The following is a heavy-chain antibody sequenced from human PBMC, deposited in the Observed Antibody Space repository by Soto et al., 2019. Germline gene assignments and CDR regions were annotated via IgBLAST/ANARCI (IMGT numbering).Heavy chain of an antibody. V-gene: IGHV3-48*02. CDR3: ARTLSWRRGPFDS. CDR1: GFIFNTYS. J-gene: IGHJ4*02. Sequence: EVQLVESGGGLIQPGGSLRLSCAASGFIFNTYSMNWVRQAPGKGLEWVSYISGSSQTIFYADSVRGRFIISRDNANNSTYLQMVSLRDEDTAVYYCARTLSWRRGPFDSWGQGTLVTVSS. D-gene: IGHD2-15*01. CDR2: ISGSSQTI.